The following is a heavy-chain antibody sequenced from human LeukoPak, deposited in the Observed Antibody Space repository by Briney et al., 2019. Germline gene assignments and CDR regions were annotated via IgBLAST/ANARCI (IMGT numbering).Heavy chain of an antibody. D-gene: IGHD3-3*01. CDR2: IIPIFGTA. CDR1: EGTFSSYA. V-gene: IGHV1-69*06. J-gene: IGHJ5*02. CDR3: ARESSDWFDP. Sequence: SVKVSCKASEGTFSSYAISWVRQAPGQGLEWMGRIIPIFGTANYAQKFQGRVTITADKSTSTAYMELSSLRAEDTAVYYCARESSDWFDPWGQGTLVTVSS.